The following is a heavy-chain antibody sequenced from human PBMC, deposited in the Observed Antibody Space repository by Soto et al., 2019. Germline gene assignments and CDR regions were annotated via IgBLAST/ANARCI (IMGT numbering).Heavy chain of an antibody. Sequence: QVQLVQSGADVKKPGASVKLSCKASGYTFMHYDIGWVRQAPGQGPEWLGRISPSTGKADYPRKFQGRVTMTTDTYTTTAYMEMRSLRPDDTAVYSCARDQTKWLNDAYDLWGQGTMVTVSS. CDR2: ISPSTGKA. D-gene: IGHD2-8*01. CDR1: GYTFMHYD. CDR3: ARDQTKWLNDAYDL. J-gene: IGHJ3*01. V-gene: IGHV1-18*01.